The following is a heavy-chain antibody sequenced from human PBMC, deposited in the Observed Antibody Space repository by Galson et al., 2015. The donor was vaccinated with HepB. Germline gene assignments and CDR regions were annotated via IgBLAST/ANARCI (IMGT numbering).Heavy chain of an antibody. Sequence: SLRLSCAASGFTFSSYAMHWVRQAPGKGLEWVAVISYDGSNKYYADSVKGRFTISRDNSKNTLYLQMNSLRAEDTAVYYCARVRGSFDYWGQGTLVTVSS. CDR3: ARVRGSFDY. V-gene: IGHV3-30-3*01. CDR2: ISYDGSNK. CDR1: GFTFSSYA. J-gene: IGHJ4*02.